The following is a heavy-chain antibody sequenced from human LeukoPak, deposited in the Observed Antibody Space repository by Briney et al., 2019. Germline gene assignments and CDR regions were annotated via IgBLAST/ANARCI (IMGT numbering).Heavy chain of an antibody. CDR3: ARDVSGIYGLLNF. CDR1: GFTFSSYD. V-gene: IGHV3-48*01. D-gene: IGHD1-26*01. J-gene: IGHJ4*02. Sequence: GGSLRLSCAASGFTFSSYDRNWVRQGPGKGLEWVSYISSSSSTIYYADSVKGRFIISRDNAKNSLYLQMNSLRAEDTAVYYCARDVSGIYGLLNFWGQGTLVTVSS. CDR2: ISSSSSTI.